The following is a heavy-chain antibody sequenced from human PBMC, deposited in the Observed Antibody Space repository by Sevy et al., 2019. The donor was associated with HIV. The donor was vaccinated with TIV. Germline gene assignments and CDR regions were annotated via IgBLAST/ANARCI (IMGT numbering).Heavy chain of an antibody. CDR1: GDSVSSNSAA. J-gene: IGHJ5*02. D-gene: IGHD3-10*01. V-gene: IGHV6-1*01. CDR3: AISLLWFGELSGFDP. CDR2: TYYRSKWYN. Sequence: KQSQTLSLTCAISGDSVSSNSAAWNWIRQSPSRGLEWLGRTYYRSKWYNDYAVSVKSRITINPDTSKNQFSLQLNSVTPEDTAVYYCAISLLWFGELSGFDPWGQGTLVTVSS.